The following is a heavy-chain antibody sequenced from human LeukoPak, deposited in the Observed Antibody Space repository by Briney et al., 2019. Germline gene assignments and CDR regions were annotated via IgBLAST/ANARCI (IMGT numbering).Heavy chain of an antibody. J-gene: IGHJ5*02. CDR3: ARTGPRQRWQQFRLHRGDWFDP. CDR1: GDSVSSNSAA. CDR2: TYYRSKWYN. Sequence: SQTLSLTCAISGDSVSSNSAAWNWIRQSPSRGLEWLGRTYYRSKWYNDYAVSVKSRITINPDTSKNQFSLQLNSVTPEDTAVYYGARTGPRQRWQQFRLHRGDWFDPWGQGTLVTVSS. V-gene: IGHV6-1*01. D-gene: IGHD5-24*01.